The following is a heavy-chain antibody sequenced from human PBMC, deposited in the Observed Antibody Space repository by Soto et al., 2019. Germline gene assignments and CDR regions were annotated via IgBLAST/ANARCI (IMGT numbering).Heavy chain of an antibody. D-gene: IGHD3-10*01. V-gene: IGHV3-23*01. CDR3: AKGPHYYGSGSQYGMDV. Sequence: EVQLLESGGGLVQPGGSLRLSCAASGFTFSSYARSWVRQAPGKGLEWVSGISGSGGSTYYADSVKGRFTISRVNAKNTLYLQKNSQRAEDTAVYYCAKGPHYYGSGSQYGMDVWVQGATVTVCS. J-gene: IGHJ6*02. CDR2: ISGSGGST. CDR1: GFTFSSYA.